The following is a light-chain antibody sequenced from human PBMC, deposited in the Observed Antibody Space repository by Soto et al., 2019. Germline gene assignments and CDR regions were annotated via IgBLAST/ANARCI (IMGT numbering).Light chain of an antibody. V-gene: IGLV2-14*01. CDR1: DSDVGGHKY. Sequence: QSALTQPASVSGSPGQTITISCDGTDSDVGGHKYVSWYQQYPGQVPKMVISEVKNRPSGVSDRFSGSKSGNTASLTISGLQTDDEADYYCSSSTTSNTRIFGGGTKLTVL. CDR3: SSSTTSNTRI. J-gene: IGLJ2*01. CDR2: EVK.